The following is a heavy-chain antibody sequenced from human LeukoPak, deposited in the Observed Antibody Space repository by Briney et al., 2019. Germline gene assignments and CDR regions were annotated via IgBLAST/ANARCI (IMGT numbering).Heavy chain of an antibody. CDR2: LSAGGCSP. D-gene: IGHD4-17*01. V-gene: IGHV3-23*01. CDR1: GLTLSSYA. J-gene: IGHJ5*02. CDR3: ARDECGDYGCDR. Sequence: SGVSERLSCGPCGLTLSSYALSRVRQSPGKGLDWFSALSAGGCSPYYAASVKRRFTIARDNSKNTLYLKMNSLRAEDTAVYYCARDECGDYGCDRWGQGTLVTVSS.